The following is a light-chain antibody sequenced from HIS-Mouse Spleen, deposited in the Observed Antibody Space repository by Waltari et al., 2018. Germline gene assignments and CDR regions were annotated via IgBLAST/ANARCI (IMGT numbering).Light chain of an antibody. Sequence: QSALTQPASVSGSPGQSITISCTGTSSDVGSYNLVSWYQQHPGKAPKRMIYEGSKWPSGFSNRFSGSKSGNTASLTISGLQAEDEADYYCCSYAGSSTWVFGGGTKLTVL. CDR1: SSDVGSYNL. J-gene: IGLJ3*02. CDR2: EGS. V-gene: IGLV2-23*01. CDR3: CSYAGSSTWV.